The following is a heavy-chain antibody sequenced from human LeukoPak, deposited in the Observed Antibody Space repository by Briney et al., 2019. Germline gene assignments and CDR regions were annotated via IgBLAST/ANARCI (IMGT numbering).Heavy chain of an antibody. CDR2: ISTSSRYI. D-gene: IGHD2-2*01. V-gene: IGHV3-21*01. J-gene: IGHJ5*02. CDR3: ARADCSSSTCYLRRSWFDP. CDR1: GFTLSNYD. Sequence: GGSLRLSCAASGFTLSNYDMNWVRQAPGKGLEWVSSISTSSRYIYYKDSLRGRFTISRDDAKNSLSLDMNSLRAEDTAVYYCARADCSSSTCYLRRSWFDPWGQGTLVTVSS.